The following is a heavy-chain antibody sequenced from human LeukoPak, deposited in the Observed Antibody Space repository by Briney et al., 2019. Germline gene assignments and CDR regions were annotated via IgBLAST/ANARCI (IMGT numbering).Heavy chain of an antibody. D-gene: IGHD3-3*01. J-gene: IGHJ6*03. V-gene: IGHV1-69-2*01. Sequence: VASVKISCKASGYTFTDYYMHWVQQAPGKGLEWMGRVDPEDGETIYAEKFQGRVTITADTSTDTAYMELSSLRSEDTAVYYCARDGDKYYDFWSGYYRNYYYYMDVWGKGTTVTVSS. CDR2: VDPEDGET. CDR3: ARDGDKYYDFWSGYYRNYYYYMDV. CDR1: GYTFTDYY.